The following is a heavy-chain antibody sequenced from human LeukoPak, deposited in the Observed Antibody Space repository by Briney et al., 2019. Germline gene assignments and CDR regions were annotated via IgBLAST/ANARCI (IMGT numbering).Heavy chain of an antibody. CDR2: IDWDDDK. CDR1: GFSLSTSGMC. D-gene: IGHD6-19*01. J-gene: IGHJ4*02. CDR3: ARSMIAVAGTYFDY. Sequence: SGPALVKPTQTLTLTCTFSGFSLSTSGMCVSWIRQPPGKAREWLARIDWDDDKYYSTSLKTRLTISKDTSKNQVVLTMTNMDPVDTATYYCARSMIAVAGTYFDYWGQGTLVTVSS. V-gene: IGHV2-70*11.